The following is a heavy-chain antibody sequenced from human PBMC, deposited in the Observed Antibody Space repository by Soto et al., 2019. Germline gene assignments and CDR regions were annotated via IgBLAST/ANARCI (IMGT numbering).Heavy chain of an antibody. J-gene: IGHJ6*02. CDR3: ALGSSSSRRYYYYGMDV. D-gene: IGHD6-13*01. Sequence: EVQLLESGGGLVQPGGSLRLSCAASGFTFSSYAMSWVRQAPGKGLEWVSAISGSGGSTYYADSVKGRFTISRDNSKNTLYLQMNSLRAEDTAVYYCALGSSSSRRYYYYGMDVWGQGTMVTVSS. V-gene: IGHV3-23*01. CDR1: GFTFSSYA. CDR2: ISGSGGST.